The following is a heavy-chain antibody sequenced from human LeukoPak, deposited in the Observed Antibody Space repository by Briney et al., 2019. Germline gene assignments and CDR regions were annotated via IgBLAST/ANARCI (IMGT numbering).Heavy chain of an antibody. D-gene: IGHD3-22*01. V-gene: IGHV4-59*12. Sequence: SETLSLTCAVSGGSIRDYQCSWVRQPPGKGLEWIGSIYYSGSTYYNPSLKSRVTISVDTSKNQFSLKLSSVTAADTVVYYCARGRITKEVVVTNQGYYFDYWGQGTLVTVSS. CDR1: GGSIRDYQ. J-gene: IGHJ4*02. CDR3: ARGRITKEVVVTNQGYYFDY. CDR2: IYYSGST.